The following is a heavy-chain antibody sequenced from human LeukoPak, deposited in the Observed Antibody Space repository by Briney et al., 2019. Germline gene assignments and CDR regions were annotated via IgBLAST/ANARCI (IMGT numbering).Heavy chain of an antibody. Sequence: ASVKVSCKASGYTFTGYYKHWVRQAPGQGLEWMGWINPNSGGTNYAQKFQGRVTMTRDTSISTAYMERSRLRSDDTAMYYCARSRGWKYNIDYWGQGTLVTVSS. J-gene: IGHJ4*02. CDR1: GYTFTGYY. V-gene: IGHV1-2*02. D-gene: IGHD6-19*01. CDR3: ARSRGWKYNIDY. CDR2: INPNSGGT.